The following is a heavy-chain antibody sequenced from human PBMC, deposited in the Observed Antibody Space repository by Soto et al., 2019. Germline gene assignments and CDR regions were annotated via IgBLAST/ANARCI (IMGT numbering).Heavy chain of an antibody. J-gene: IGHJ6*02. CDR2: IYYSGST. CDR1: GGSISSGGYY. D-gene: IGHD2-15*01. CDR3: ARVMSDYCSGGSCYAETENYGMDV. Sequence: QVQLQESGPGLVKPSQTLSLTCTVSGGSISSGGYYWSWIRQHPGKGLEWIGYIYYSGSTYYNPSLKSRVTISVDTSKNQFSLKLSSVTAADTAVYNCARVMSDYCSGGSCYAETENYGMDVWGQGTTVTVSS. V-gene: IGHV4-31*03.